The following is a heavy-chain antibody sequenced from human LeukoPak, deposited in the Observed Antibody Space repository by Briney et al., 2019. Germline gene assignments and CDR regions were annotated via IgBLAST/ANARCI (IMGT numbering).Heavy chain of an antibody. CDR3: TRVFAYSYGDFDN. Sequence: GGSLRLSCEASGFTVRNNYMTWVRQAPGKGLEWVSVIYSGGGTYYADSVKDRFTISRDNSKNTLFLQMNSLRVEDSAVYYCTRVFAYSYGDFDNWGQGTLVTVSS. D-gene: IGHD5-18*01. CDR1: GFTVRNNY. J-gene: IGHJ4*02. CDR2: IYSGGGT. V-gene: IGHV3-66*01.